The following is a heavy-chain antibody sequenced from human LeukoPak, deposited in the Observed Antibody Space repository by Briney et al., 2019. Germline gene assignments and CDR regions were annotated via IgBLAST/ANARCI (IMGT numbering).Heavy chain of an antibody. D-gene: IGHD2-2*01. V-gene: IGHV4-4*07. CDR3: ARDRVVPAAFDG. Sequence: PSETLSLTCTVSGASISSYYWSWIRQPADRGLEWIGRIYATGSPNYNPSLKSRVTMSVDTSKNQFSLKLTSVTAADTAVYYCARDRVVPAAFDGWGQGTLVTVSS. CDR2: IYATGSP. CDR1: GASISSYY. J-gene: IGHJ4*02.